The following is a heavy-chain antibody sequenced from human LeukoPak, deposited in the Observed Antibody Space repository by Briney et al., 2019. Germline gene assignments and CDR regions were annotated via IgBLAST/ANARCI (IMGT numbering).Heavy chain of an antibody. CDR2: INPNSGGT. CDR1: GYTFTGYY. V-gene: IGHV1-2*04. Sequence: ASVKVSCKASGYTFTGYYMHWVRQAPGQGLEWMGWINPNSGGTNYAQKFQGWVTMTRDTSISTAYMELSRLGSDDTAVYYCARSSGWYSDDYFDYWGQGTLVTVSS. CDR3: ARSSGWYSDDYFDY. J-gene: IGHJ4*02. D-gene: IGHD6-19*01.